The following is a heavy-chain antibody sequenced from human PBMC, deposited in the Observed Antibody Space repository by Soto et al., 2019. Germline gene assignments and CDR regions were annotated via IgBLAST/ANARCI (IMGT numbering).Heavy chain of an antibody. Sequence: QPGGSLRLSCAGSGFTFEDYVMHWVRQPPGKGLEWVSSISWNSRSIVYADSVNGRFTISRDNAKNFLYLQMNSLRPEDTALYYCAMDKSNGMDVWGQGTTVTVSS. CDR2: ISWNSRSI. CDR3: AMDKSNGMDV. V-gene: IGHV3-9*01. J-gene: IGHJ6*02. CDR1: GFTFEDYV.